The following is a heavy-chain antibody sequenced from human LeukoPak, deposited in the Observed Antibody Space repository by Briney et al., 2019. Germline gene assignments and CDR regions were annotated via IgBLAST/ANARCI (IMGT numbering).Heavy chain of an antibody. CDR3: LAAGGY. Sequence: GGSLRLSCAASGFTFSNYWMNWVRQAPGKGLEWVANIKPDGSEKYYVDSVKGRFSISRDNAQNLLYLQMNSLRAEDTAVYYCLAAGGYWGQGTLVTVSS. D-gene: IGHD3-10*01. V-gene: IGHV3-7*01. J-gene: IGHJ4*02. CDR2: IKPDGSEK. CDR1: GFTFSNYW.